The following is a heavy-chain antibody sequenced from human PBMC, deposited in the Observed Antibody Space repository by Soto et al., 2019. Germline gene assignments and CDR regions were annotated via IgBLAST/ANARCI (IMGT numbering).Heavy chain of an antibody. CDR3: ARVVPGAEAWFGP. CDR1: GGTFSSYA. J-gene: IGHJ5*02. Sequence: ASVKVSCKASGGTFSSYAISWVRQAPGQGLEWMGGIIPIFGTANYAQKFRGRVSMTTDTSTTTAYMELRSLRSDDTAVYYCARVVPGAEAWFGPWGQGTLVTVSS. V-gene: IGHV1-69*05. CDR2: IIPIFGTA.